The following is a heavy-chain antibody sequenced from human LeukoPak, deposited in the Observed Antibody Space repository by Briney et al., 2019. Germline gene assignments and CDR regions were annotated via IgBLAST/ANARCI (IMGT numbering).Heavy chain of an antibody. CDR3: ARGLSLEGYFDWYNRFDP. J-gene: IGHJ5*02. V-gene: IGHV4-34*01. D-gene: IGHD3-9*01. CDR1: GGSFSGYY. Sequence: PSETLSLTCAVYGGSFSGYYWSWIRQPPGKGLEWIGEINYSGSTNYNPSLTSRVTISVDTSKNQFSLKLSSVTAADTAVYYCARGLSLEGYFDWYNRFDPWGQGTLVTVSS. CDR2: INYSGST.